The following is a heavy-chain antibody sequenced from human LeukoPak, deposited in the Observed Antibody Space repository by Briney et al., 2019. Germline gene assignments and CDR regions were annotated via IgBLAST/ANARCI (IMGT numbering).Heavy chain of an antibody. CDR3: ASYPHYDFWSGYSYYFDY. D-gene: IGHD3-3*01. V-gene: IGHV4-30-4*08. J-gene: IGHJ4*02. Sequence: LRLSCAASGFTFSDYYMSWIRQPPGKGLEWIGYIYYSGSTYYNPSLKSRVTISVDTSKNQFSLKLSSVTAADTAVYYCASYPHYDFWSGYSYYFDYWGQGTLVTVSS. CDR1: GFTFSDYY. CDR2: IYYSGST.